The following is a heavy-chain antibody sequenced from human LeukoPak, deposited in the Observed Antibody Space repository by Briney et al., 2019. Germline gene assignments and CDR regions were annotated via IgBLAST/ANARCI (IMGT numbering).Heavy chain of an antibody. D-gene: IGHD3-16*02. Sequence: GSLRLSCTASGFIFSHAWLNWVRPAPGKGLQWLGRIRSGGAREYAAPAQGRFTISRDDSRNTVYLEMNNLDTDDTAVYFCAVDTPVIDAQIDYWGQGTLVTVSS. V-gene: IGHV3-15*01. CDR1: GFIFSHAW. J-gene: IGHJ4*02. CDR2: IRSGGAR. CDR3: AVDTPVIDAQIDY.